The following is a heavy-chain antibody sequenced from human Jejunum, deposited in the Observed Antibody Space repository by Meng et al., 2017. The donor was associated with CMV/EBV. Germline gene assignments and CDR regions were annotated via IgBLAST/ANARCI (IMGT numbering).Heavy chain of an antibody. Sequence: TVAGASMRNYYWSWIRQPPGKGLGWIGNIYYDGARNYNPSLKSRMIILIDTSKNQFSLKVGSVTAADTAVYYCARGNRATDANFDYWGQGTLVTVSS. CDR1: GASMRNYY. CDR2: IYYDGAR. J-gene: IGHJ4*02. D-gene: IGHD2-8*01. V-gene: IGHV4-59*01. CDR3: ARGNRATDANFDY.